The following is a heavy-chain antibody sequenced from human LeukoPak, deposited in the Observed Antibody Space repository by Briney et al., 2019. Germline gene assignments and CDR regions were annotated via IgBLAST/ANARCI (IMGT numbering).Heavy chain of an antibody. V-gene: IGHV4-30-4*08. CDR1: GGSISSGDYY. CDR3: ARGSRVYYDFWSGYLDWFDP. J-gene: IGHJ5*02. D-gene: IGHD3-3*01. CDR2: LYYSGSP. Sequence: SQTLSLTCTVSGGSISSGDYYWRWIRQPPGKGLEWIGYLYYSGSPSYNPSLKSRVTISVDTSKNQFSLKPSSVTAADMAVYYCARGSRVYYDFWSGYLDWFDPWGQGTLVTVSS.